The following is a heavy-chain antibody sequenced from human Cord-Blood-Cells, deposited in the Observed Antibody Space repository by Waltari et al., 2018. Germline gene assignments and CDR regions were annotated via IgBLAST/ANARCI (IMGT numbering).Heavy chain of an antibody. J-gene: IGHJ4*02. V-gene: IGHV3-73*02. Sequence: EVQLVESGGGLVQPGGSLKLSCAASGFTFSGSARHCVRQASGKGLEWVGRSRSKANSYATAYAASVKGRFTISRDDSKNTAYLQMNSLKTEDTAVYYCTYFCSSTSCYKGDYWGQGTLVTVSS. CDR1: GFTFSGSA. CDR2: SRSKANSYAT. D-gene: IGHD2-2*02. CDR3: TYFCSSTSCYKGDY.